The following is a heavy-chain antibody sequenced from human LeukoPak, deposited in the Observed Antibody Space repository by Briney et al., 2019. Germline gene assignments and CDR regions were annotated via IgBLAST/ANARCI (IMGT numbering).Heavy chain of an antibody. J-gene: IGHJ4*02. CDR1: GFTFSSNA. CDR2: IKQDGSEK. CDR3: ARNLGGAYSDYFDY. D-gene: IGHD2-21*01. V-gene: IGHV3-7*04. Sequence: GGSLRLSCAASGFTFSSNAMHWVRQAPGKGLEWVANIKQDGSEKFYVDSVKGRFTISRDNAKTSLYLQMNSLRAEDTAVYYCARNLGGAYSDYFDYWGQGTLVTVSS.